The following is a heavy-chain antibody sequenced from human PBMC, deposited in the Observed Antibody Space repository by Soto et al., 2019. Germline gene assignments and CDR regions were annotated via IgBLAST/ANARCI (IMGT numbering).Heavy chain of an antibody. Sequence: EAQLSESGGGLVQPGGSLRLSCAASGFTFRKYGMAWVRQAPGKGLEWVSGISETGRGTNYADSVRGRFTISRDNSKNTLDLLMKSLRAEDTAVYYCVKHRATIYGVIWKYGLDVWGQGTTVSVSS. V-gene: IGHV3-23*01. CDR2: ISETGRGT. J-gene: IGHJ6*02. CDR3: VKHRATIYGVIWKYGLDV. D-gene: IGHD3-3*01. CDR1: GFTFRKYG.